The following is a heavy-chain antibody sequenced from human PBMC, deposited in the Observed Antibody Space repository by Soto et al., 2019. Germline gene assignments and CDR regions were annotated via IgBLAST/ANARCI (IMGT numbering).Heavy chain of an antibody. D-gene: IGHD4-17*01. CDR1: GYAFTSFA. CDR3: ARDAGYGTYADYMFYGLDV. CDR2: INTANGNR. J-gene: IGHJ6*02. V-gene: IGHV1-3*04. Sequence: QVQLVQSGAEVKKPGASVKLSCEVSGYAFTSFALHWVRQAPGQSLEWMGWINTANGNRKYSQRFQDRVIITPDTSASTLYMELNNLKSADTAVYSCARDAGYGTYADYMFYGLDVWGQGTPVTVSS.